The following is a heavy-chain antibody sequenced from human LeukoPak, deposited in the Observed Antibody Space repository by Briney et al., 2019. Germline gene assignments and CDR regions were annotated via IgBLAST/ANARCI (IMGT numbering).Heavy chain of an antibody. CDR3: ARRIAARSSWTPYYYYYMDV. CDR2: IYPGDSDT. CDR1: GYSFTSYW. J-gene: IGHJ6*03. D-gene: IGHD6-6*01. V-gene: IGHV5-51*01. Sequence: GESLKISCKGSGYSFTSYWIGWARQMPGKGLEWMGIIYPGDSDTRYSPSFQGQVTISADKSISTAYLQWSSLKASDTAMYYCARRIAARSSWTPYYYYYMDVWGKGTTVTVSS.